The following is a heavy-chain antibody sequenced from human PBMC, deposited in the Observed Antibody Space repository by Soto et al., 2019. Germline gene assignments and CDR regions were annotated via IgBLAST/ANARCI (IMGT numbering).Heavy chain of an antibody. CDR1: GFTFSSYG. Sequence: LRLSCAASGFTFSSYGMHWVRQATGKGLEWVSAIGTAGDTYYPGSVKGRFTISRGNAKNSLYLQMNSLRAGDTAVYYCARLGDGYNNWYFDLWGRGTLVTVSS. V-gene: IGHV3-13*01. CDR2: IGTAGDT. D-gene: IGHD5-12*01. J-gene: IGHJ2*01. CDR3: ARLGDGYNNWYFDL.